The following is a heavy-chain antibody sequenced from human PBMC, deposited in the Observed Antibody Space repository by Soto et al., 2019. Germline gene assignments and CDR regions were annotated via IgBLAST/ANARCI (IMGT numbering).Heavy chain of an antibody. V-gene: IGHV3-73*01. D-gene: IGHD3-3*02. Sequence: PGGSLRLSCAASGFTFSGSAMHWVRQASGKGLEWVGRIRSKANSYATAYAASVKGRFTISRDDSKNTAYLQMNSLKTEDTAVYYCTGPESGHFNAFDIWGQGTMVTVSS. J-gene: IGHJ3*02. CDR1: GFTFSGSA. CDR3: TGPESGHFNAFDI. CDR2: IRSKANSYAT.